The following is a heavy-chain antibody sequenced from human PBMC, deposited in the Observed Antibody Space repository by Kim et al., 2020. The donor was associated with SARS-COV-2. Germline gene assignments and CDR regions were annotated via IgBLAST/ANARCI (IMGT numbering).Heavy chain of an antibody. CDR1: GYSFTSYW. CDR2: IYPGDSDT. V-gene: IGHV5-51*01. CDR3: ARQRVNPSANHPFLPKYYFDY. D-gene: IGHD2-21*01. Sequence: GESLKISCKGSGYSFTSYWIGWVRQMPGKGLEWMGIIYPGDSDTRYSPSFQGQVTISADKSISTAYLQWSSLKASDTAMYYCARQRVNPSANHPFLPKYYFDYWGQGTLVTVSS. J-gene: IGHJ4*02.